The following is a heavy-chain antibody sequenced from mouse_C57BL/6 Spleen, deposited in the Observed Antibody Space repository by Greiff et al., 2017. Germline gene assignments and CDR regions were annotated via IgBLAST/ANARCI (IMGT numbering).Heavy chain of an antibody. CDR2: IDPSDSET. CDR1: GYTFTSYW. CDR3: ARSVVATRYFDV. J-gene: IGHJ1*03. D-gene: IGHD1-1*01. V-gene: IGHV1-52*01. Sequence: VQLQQPGAELVRPGSSVKLSCKASGYTFTSYWMHWVKQRPIQGLEWIGNIDPSDSETHYNQKFKDKATLTVDKSSSTAYMQLSSLTSEDSAVYYCARSVVATRYFDVWGTGTTVTVSS.